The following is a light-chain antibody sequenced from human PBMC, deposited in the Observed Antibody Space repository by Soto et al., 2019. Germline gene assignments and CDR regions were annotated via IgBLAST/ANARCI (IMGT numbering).Light chain of an antibody. Sequence: QSALTQPPSASGSPGQSVTISCTGTSSDGGGYSYVSWYQQYPRKAPKLMIYQDSKRPSGVPDRFAASKSGHTASLTVSGVEAEYEAAYYCSSSAGNNTLGVFGGVTQLTVL. CDR2: QDS. V-gene: IGLV2-8*01. CDR3: SSSAGNNTLGV. J-gene: IGLJ2*01. CDR1: SSDGGGYSY.